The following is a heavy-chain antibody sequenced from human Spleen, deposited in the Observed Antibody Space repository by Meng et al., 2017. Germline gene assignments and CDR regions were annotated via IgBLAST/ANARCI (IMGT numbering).Heavy chain of an antibody. CDR3: ARVSVVTPSQYDY. J-gene: IGHJ4*02. D-gene: IGHD4-23*01. CDR1: GGSMSSSHYY. Sequence: SETLSLTCSVSGGSMSSSHYYWGWIRQPSGKGLEWIGSIYYSGSTYYNPSLKSRVTISVDTSKNQFSLKLSSVTAADTAVYYCARVSVVTPSQYDYWGQGTLVTVSS. CDR2: IYYSGST. V-gene: IGHV4-39*07.